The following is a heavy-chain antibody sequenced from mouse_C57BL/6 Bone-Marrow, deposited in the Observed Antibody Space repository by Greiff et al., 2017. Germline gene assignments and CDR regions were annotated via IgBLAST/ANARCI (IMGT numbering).Heavy chain of an antibody. Sequence: VQLVASGAELARPGASVKMSCKASGYTFTSYTMHWVKQRPGQGLEWIGYINPSSGYTKYNQKFKDKATLTADKSSSTAYMQLSSLTSEDSAVYYYARRNYGDYWGQGTTLTVSS. J-gene: IGHJ2*01. CDR3: ARRNYGDY. D-gene: IGHD1-2*01. CDR2: INPSSGYT. CDR1: GYTFTSYT. V-gene: IGHV1-4*01.